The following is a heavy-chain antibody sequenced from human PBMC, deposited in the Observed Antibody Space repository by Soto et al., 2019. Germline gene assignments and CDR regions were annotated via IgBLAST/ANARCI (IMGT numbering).Heavy chain of an antibody. Sequence: PGGSLRLSCAASGFTFNNYAMNWVRQAPGKGLEWVATISGTGGSTYYADSVKGRFTISRDNSKNTLYLQMNSLRVEDTAVYYCARDMRYCSGGSCYVIPAFDYWGQGTLVTVSS. V-gene: IGHV3-23*01. CDR3: ARDMRYCSGGSCYVIPAFDY. J-gene: IGHJ4*02. CDR1: GFTFNNYA. D-gene: IGHD2-15*01. CDR2: ISGTGGST.